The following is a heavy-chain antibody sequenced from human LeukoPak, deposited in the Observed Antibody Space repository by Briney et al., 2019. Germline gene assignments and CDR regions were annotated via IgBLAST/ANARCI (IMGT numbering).Heavy chain of an antibody. D-gene: IGHD3-9*01. Sequence: GASVKVSCKASGYTFTSYGISWVRQAPGQGLEWMGWISIYNGNTNYAQKLQGRATMTTDTSTSTAYMELRSLRSDDTAVYYCARGSFPSDDILTGPFDNWGQGTLVTVSS. V-gene: IGHV1-18*01. CDR2: ISIYNGNT. CDR3: ARGSFPSDDILTGPFDN. J-gene: IGHJ4*02. CDR1: GYTFTSYG.